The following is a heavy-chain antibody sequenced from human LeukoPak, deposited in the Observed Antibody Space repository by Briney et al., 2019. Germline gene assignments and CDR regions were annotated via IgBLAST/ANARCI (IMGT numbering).Heavy chain of an antibody. Sequence: SETLSLTCTVSGGSISSYYWIWIRQPPAKGREGIWYIYYSGSTNYNPSLKSRVTISVDTSKNQFSLKLSSVTAADTAVYYRARSGRAVAAFDIWGQGTMVTVSS. CDR2: IYYSGST. V-gene: IGHV4-59*01. D-gene: IGHD6-19*01. CDR1: GGSISSYY. J-gene: IGHJ3*02. CDR3: ARSGRAVAAFDI.